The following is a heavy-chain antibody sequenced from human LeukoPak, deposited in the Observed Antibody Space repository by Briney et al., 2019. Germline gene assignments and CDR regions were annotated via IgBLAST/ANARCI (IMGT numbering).Heavy chain of an antibody. D-gene: IGHD3-3*01. CDR1: GYTFTGYY. Sequence: ASVKVSCKASGYTFTGYYMHWVRQAPGQGLEWMGWINPNSGGTNYAQKFQGRVTMTRDTSISTAYMELSRLRSDDTAVYYCARRRGYDFWSGYSRNDAFDIWGQGTMVTVSS. CDR3: ARRRGYDFWSGYSRNDAFDI. CDR2: INPNSGGT. J-gene: IGHJ3*02. V-gene: IGHV1-2*02.